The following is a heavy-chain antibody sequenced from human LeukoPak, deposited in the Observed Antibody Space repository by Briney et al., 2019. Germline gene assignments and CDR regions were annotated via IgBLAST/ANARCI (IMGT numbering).Heavy chain of an antibody. CDR3: ERGPGGLFYGSGSYNSRRYNWFDP. CDR2: INHSGST. CDR1: VGSFSCYY. J-gene: IGHJ5*02. V-gene: IGHV4-34*01. Sequence: PSVTLALTCAVYVGSFSCYYWSWTPHSPGKGLDWIGEINHSGSTKHNPSLKSRVTISVDTSKNQFSLKLSSVTAAETAVYYCERGPGGLFYGSGSYNSRRYNWFDPWGQGTLVTVSS. D-gene: IGHD3-10*01.